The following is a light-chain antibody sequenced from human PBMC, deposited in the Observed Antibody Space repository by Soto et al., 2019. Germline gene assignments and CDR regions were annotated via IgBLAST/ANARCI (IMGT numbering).Light chain of an antibody. J-gene: IGKJ3*01. CDR1: QGSSSY. CDR3: QKYNSVPFT. Sequence: IPMTQSPSSLSASVGDRVTISCRASQGSSSYLAWYQQRPGKVPKLLIYTASTLQSGVPSRFSGSGSWTDFTLTSSSLQPEDVATYYCQKYNSVPFTFGPGTKVEIK. CDR2: TAS. V-gene: IGKV1-27*01.